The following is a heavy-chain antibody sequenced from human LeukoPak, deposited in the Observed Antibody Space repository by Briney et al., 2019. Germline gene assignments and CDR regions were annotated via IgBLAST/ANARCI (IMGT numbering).Heavy chain of an antibody. V-gene: IGHV1-2*02. D-gene: IGHD2-8*01. CDR1: GYTFTDYY. CDR3: ARVRSYCTYGVCYWDLDY. J-gene: IGHJ4*02. Sequence: ASVKVSCKASGYTFTDYYMEWVRQAPGQGLEWMGWINPNSGGTNYAQKFQGRVTMTRDTSISTAYMELSSLRADDTAVYYCARVRSYCTYGVCYWDLDYWGQGTLVTVSS. CDR2: INPNSGGT.